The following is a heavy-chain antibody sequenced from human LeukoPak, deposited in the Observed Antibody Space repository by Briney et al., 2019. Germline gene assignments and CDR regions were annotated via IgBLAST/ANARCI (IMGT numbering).Heavy chain of an antibody. CDR3: AAVTPLDYGDLRNWFDP. V-gene: IGHV4-34*01. CDR2: INHSGST. J-gene: IGHJ5*02. D-gene: IGHD4-17*01. Sequence: SETLSLTCAVYGGSFSGYYWTWIRQPPGKGLEWIGEINHSGSTNYNPSLKSRVTISVDTSKNQFSLKLSSVTAADTAVYYCAAVTPLDYGDLRNWFDPWGQGTLVTVSS. CDR1: GGSFSGYY.